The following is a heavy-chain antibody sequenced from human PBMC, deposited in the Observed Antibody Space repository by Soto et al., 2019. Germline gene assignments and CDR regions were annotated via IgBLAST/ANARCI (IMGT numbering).Heavy chain of an antibody. CDR2: IHAGNGDT. J-gene: IGHJ5*02. CDR1: GYTFSTYA. Sequence: QVQLVQSGAEVKKPGASVKVSCKASGYTFSTYAVQWVRQAPGQSLEWIGWIHAGNGDTKYSQKFHDRVTITRDTSASTTYMELSSLRSEDTAVYYCARVPRYTSDIGEVPAVMFEDWFVPWGQGTLVTVSS. CDR3: ARVPRYTSDIGEVPAVMFEDWFVP. V-gene: IGHV1-3*01. D-gene: IGHD2-2*01.